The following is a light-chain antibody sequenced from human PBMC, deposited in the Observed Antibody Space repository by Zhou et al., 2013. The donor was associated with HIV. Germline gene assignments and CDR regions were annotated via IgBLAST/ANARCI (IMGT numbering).Light chain of an antibody. CDR3: QQSYSLAWT. V-gene: IGKV1-39*01. J-gene: IGKJ1*01. Sequence: DIQMTQSPSSLSASVGDRVTITCRASQSISTYLNWYQQKPGEAPELLIYNVAILRSGVPSRFSGSGSGTDFTLTISSLQAEDFATYYCQQSYSLAWTFGQGTKVEIK. CDR2: NVA. CDR1: QSISTY.